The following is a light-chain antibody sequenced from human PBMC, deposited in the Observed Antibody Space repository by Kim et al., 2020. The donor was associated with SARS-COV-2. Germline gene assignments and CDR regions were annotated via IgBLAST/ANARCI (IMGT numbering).Light chain of an antibody. CDR2: AAS. Sequence: ASVGDRFAVPCRACQDISNYLAWYQPKPGKAPKLLIFAASTLQSGVPSRFSGSGSGTEFTLTVSSLQPEDFATYYCQQLNSYPWTFGQGTKVDIK. CDR3: QQLNSYPWT. CDR1: QDISNY. V-gene: IGKV1-9*01. J-gene: IGKJ1*01.